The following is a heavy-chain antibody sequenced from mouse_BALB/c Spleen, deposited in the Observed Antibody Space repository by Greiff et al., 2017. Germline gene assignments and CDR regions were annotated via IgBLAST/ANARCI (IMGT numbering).Heavy chain of an antibody. V-gene: IGHV2-9*02. CDR1: GFSLTSYG. D-gene: IGHD2-3*01. CDR2: IWAGGST. Sequence: VKLMESGPGLVAPSQSLSITCTVSGFSLTSYGVHWVRQPPGKGLEWLGVIWAGGSTNYNSALMSRLSISKDNSKSQVFLKMNSLQTDDTAMYYCARDADDGYLDYWGQGTTLTVSS. CDR3: ARDADDGYLDY. J-gene: IGHJ2*01.